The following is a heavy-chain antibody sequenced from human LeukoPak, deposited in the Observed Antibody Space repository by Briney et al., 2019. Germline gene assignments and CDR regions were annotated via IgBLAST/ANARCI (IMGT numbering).Heavy chain of an antibody. V-gene: IGHV3-23*01. J-gene: IGHJ6*04. CDR2: ISDSDGNT. Sequence: GGSLRLSCVASGFTFNNYAMNWVRQAPGKGLEWVSAISDSDGNTKYADSVKGRFTISTDKSKNTLYLQMNSLRAEDTAVYHCAKADCRSINCYVKDFWGKGTTVTVSS. CDR3: AKADCRSINCYVKDF. D-gene: IGHD2-2*01. CDR1: GFTFNNYA.